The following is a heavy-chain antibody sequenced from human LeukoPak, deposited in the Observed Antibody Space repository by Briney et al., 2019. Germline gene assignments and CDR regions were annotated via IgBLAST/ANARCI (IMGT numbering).Heavy chain of an antibody. D-gene: IGHD6-13*01. CDR2: IRGSGGST. V-gene: IGHV3-23*01. J-gene: IGHJ5*02. Sequence: GGSLSLSRAVSGFTLSRYAMMCAPHPRGRGLEGVSAIRGSGGSTYYADSGKGRFTISRDNSKNTLYLQMNSLRAEDTAVYYCAKDPSGYSRSWEVGWFDPWGQATLLSVSS. CDR3: AKDPSGYSRSWEVGWFDP. CDR1: GFTLSRYA.